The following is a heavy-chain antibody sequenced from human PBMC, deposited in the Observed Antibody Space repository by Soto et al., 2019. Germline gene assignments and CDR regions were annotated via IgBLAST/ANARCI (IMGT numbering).Heavy chain of an antibody. CDR3: ARRPGIAAAGICYYYGMDV. CDR1: GFTVSSNY. Sequence: EVQLVETGGGLIQPGGSLRLSCAASGFTVSSNYMSWVRQAPGKGLEWVSVIYSGGSTYYADSVKGRFTISRDNSKNTLYLQMNSLRAEDTAVYYCARRPGIAAAGICYYYGMDVWGQGTTVTVSS. J-gene: IGHJ6*02. V-gene: IGHV3-53*02. D-gene: IGHD6-13*01. CDR2: IYSGGST.